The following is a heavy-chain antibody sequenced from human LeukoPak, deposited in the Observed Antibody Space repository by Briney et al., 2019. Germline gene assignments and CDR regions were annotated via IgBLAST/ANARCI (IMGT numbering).Heavy chain of an antibody. CDR2: ISGSGGST. CDR3: AKPVLRFLEWLLGPLDMDV. V-gene: IGHV3-23*01. J-gene: IGHJ6*03. Sequence: GGSLRLSCAASGFTFSSYAMSWVRQAPGKGLEWVSAISGSGGSTYYADSVKGRFTISRDNSKNTLYLQMNSLRAEDTAVYYCAKPVLRFLEWLLGPLDMDVWGKGTTVTVSS. CDR1: GFTFSSYA. D-gene: IGHD3-3*01.